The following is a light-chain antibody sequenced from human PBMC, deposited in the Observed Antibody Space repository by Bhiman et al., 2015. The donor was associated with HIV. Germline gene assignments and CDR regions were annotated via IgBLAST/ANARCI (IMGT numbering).Light chain of an antibody. CDR3: GTWDSSLSAGGV. CDR1: HSNIGSNI. J-gene: IGLJ1*01. CDR2: ENN. V-gene: IGLV1-51*02. Sequence: QSVLAQPPSASGTPGQRVTISCSGSHSNIGSNIVNWYQQFPGAAPKLLIYENNKRPSGIPDRFSGSKSGTSATLAITGLQTGDEADYYCGTWDSSLSAGGVIGTGTKVTVL.